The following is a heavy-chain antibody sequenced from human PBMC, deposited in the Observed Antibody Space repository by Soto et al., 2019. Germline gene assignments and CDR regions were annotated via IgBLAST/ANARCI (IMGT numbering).Heavy chain of an antibody. CDR3: ARDPLYGDYVRSVGAFDI. J-gene: IGHJ3*02. CDR1: GFTFSSYW. D-gene: IGHD4-17*01. Sequence: GGSLRLSCAASGFTFSSYWMSWVRQAPGRGLEWVANIKQDGSERYYVDSVKGRFTISRDNAKNSLYLQMNSLRAEDTAVYYCARDPLYGDYVRSVGAFDIWGQGTMVTVSS. CDR2: IKQDGSER. V-gene: IGHV3-7*01.